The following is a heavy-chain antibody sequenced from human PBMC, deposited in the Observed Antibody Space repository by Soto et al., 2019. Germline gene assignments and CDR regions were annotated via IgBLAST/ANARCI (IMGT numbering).Heavy chain of an antibody. CDR1: GGSVSSGSYY. CDR3: ARVKRSTSRLDP. Sequence: SETLSLTCTVSGGSVSSGSYYWSWIRQPPGKGLEWIGYVYYSGSTSYNPSLETGVTISVDTSKNQFSLKLTSVTPADTAIYYCARVKRSTSRLDPWGQGTLVTVSS. CDR2: VYYSGST. V-gene: IGHV4-61*01. D-gene: IGHD1-26*01. J-gene: IGHJ5*02.